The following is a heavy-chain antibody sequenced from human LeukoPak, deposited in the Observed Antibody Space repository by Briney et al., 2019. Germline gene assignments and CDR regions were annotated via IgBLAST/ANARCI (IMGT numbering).Heavy chain of an antibody. V-gene: IGHV3-30*04. D-gene: IGHD3-22*01. Sequence: PGRSLRPSCAASGFTFSASAMHWVRQAPGKGLECVAVISNGGTDKYYADSVKGRFTISRDNSENTLYLQMSSLRAEDTAVYYCARGTYYYDSSGYYSGGLGYWGQGTLVTVSS. CDR1: GFTFSASA. J-gene: IGHJ4*02. CDR3: ARGTYYYDSSGYYSGGLGY. CDR2: ISNGGTDK.